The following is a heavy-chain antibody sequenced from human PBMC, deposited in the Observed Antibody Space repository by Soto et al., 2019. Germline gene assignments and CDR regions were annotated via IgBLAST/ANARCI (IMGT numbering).Heavy chain of an antibody. D-gene: IGHD2-15*01. V-gene: IGHV4-30-2*01. CDR2: IYHSGST. Sequence: QLQLQASGSGLVKPSQTLSRTCAVSGGSISSGGYSWSWIRQPPGKGLAWIGYIYHSGSTYYNPCLTSRVTISVDRSKNQFSLKLSSVTAADTAVYYCARGQVVAAQHWGQGTLVTVSS. CDR3: ARGQVVAAQH. J-gene: IGHJ4*02. CDR1: GGSISSGGYS.